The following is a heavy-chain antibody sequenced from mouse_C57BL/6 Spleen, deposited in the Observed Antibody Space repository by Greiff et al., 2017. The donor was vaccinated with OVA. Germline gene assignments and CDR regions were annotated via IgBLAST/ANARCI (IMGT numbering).Heavy chain of an antibody. V-gene: IGHV6-6*01. D-gene: IGHD2-4*01. CDR2: IRNKANNHAT. Sequence: EVKVEESGGGLVQPGGSMKLSCAASGFTFSDAWMDWVRQSPEKGLEWVAEIRNKANNHATYYAESVKGRFTISRDDSKSSVYLQMNSFRAEDTGIYYWTREDYTDDAMDYWGQGTSVTVSS. CDR3: TREDYTDDAMDY. CDR1: GFTFSDAW. J-gene: IGHJ4*01.